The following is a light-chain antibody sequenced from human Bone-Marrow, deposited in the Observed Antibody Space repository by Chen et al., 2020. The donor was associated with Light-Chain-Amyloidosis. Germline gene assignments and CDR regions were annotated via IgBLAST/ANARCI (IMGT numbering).Light chain of an antibody. CDR3: QSADSSGTYEVI. CDR1: DLPTKY. CDR2: RDT. J-gene: IGLJ2*01. V-gene: IGLV3-25*03. Sequence: SSELTQPPSASVYPGQTARITCSGDDLPTKYAYWYQQKPGQAPVLVIHRDTERPSGISERFSGSSSGTTATLTISGVQAEDEADYHCQSADSSGTYEVIFGGGTKLTVL.